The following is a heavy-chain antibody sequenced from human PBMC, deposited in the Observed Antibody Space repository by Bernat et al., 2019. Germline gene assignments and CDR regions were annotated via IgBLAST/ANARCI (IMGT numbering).Heavy chain of an antibody. CDR2: ISTYNGNK. D-gene: IGHD6-13*01. Sequence: QVQLVQSGGEVKKPGASVKVSCKTSGYIFHRYGISWVRQAPGQGLEWMGWISTYNGNKYYAQKFQGRVIMTTDTSTSTAYMELRSLRSDDTAVYYCAGGSGYGSRWYYWFDPWGQGTLVTVSS. V-gene: IGHV1-18*01. CDR1: GYIFHRYG. J-gene: IGHJ5*02. CDR3: AGGSGYGSRWYYWFDP.